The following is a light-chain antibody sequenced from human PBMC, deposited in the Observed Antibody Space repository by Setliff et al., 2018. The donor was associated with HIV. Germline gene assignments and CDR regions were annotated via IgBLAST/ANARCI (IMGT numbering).Light chain of an antibody. CDR1: SSTIGAVYD. Sequence: VLAQPPSVSGAPGQRVTISCTGSSSTIGAVYDVHWYQQFPGTAPKVLIYANSNRPSGVPDRFSGSKSGTSASLAITGLQAEDEADYFCQSFDSCLNGYVFGTGTKVTVL. CDR2: ANS. J-gene: IGLJ1*01. V-gene: IGLV1-40*01. CDR3: QSFDSCLNGYV.